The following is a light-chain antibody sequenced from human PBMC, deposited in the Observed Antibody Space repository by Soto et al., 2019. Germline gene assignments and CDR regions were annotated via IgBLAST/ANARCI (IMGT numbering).Light chain of an antibody. CDR1: QSVSSY. V-gene: IGKV3-11*01. CDR2: DAS. CDR3: QQRSNGPTGHT. J-gene: IGKJ2*01. Sequence: EIVLTQSPATLSLSPGERATLSCRASQSVSSYLAWYQQKPGQAPRLLIYDASNRATGIPARFSGSGSGTDFTPTISSLEPEEFGVYYCQQRSNGPTGHTFGQGTKLEIK.